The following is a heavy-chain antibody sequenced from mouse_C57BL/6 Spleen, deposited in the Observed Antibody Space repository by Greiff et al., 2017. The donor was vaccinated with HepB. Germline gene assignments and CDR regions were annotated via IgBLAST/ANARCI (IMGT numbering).Heavy chain of an antibody. CDR3: ARGQRRAWFAY. CDR1: GYTFTSYW. CDR2: IDPSDSET. J-gene: IGHJ3*01. V-gene: IGHV1-52*01. D-gene: IGHD6-1*01. Sequence: QVQLQQPGAELVRPGSSVKLSCKASGYTFTSYWMHWVKQRPIQGLEWIGNIDPSDSETHYNQKFKDKATLTVDKSSSTAYMQLSSLTSEDSAVYYCARGQRRAWFAYWGQGTLVTVSA.